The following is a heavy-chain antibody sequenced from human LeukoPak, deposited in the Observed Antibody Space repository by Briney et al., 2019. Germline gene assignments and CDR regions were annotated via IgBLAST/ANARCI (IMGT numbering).Heavy chain of an antibody. CDR1: GGSISSYY. V-gene: IGHV4-59*12. D-gene: IGHD2-2*01. CDR2: IYYSGST. CDR3: ARGRLRYQLLLSNWFDP. J-gene: IGHJ5*02. Sequence: SETLSLTCTVSGGSISSYYWSWIRQPPGKGLEWIGYIYYSGSTNYNPSLKSRVTISVDTSKNQFSLKLSSVTAADTAVYYCARGRLRYQLLLSNWFDPWGQGTLVTVSS.